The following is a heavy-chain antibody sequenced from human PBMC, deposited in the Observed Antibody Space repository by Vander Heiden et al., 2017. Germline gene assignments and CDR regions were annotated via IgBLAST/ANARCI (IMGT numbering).Heavy chain of an antibody. CDR1: GFTFSTYG. V-gene: IGHV3-30*18. D-gene: IGHD1-26*01. Sequence: QVQLVESGGGVVQPGRSLRLSCAASGFTFSTYGMHWVRQAPDKGLEWVAVVSYDGGNKYYADSVKGRFTICRDNSKNTLYLQMNSLRAEDTAVYYCAKDVGFGYYYGMDVWGQGTTVTVSS. J-gene: IGHJ6*02. CDR2: VSYDGGNK. CDR3: AKDVGFGYYYGMDV.